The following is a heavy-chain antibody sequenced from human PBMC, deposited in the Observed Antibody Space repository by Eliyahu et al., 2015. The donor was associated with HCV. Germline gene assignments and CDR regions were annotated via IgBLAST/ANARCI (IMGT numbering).Heavy chain of an antibody. D-gene: IGHD2-15*01. V-gene: IGHV4-39*01. J-gene: IGHJ2*01. CDR1: GGSISSSNFY. Sequence: QMQLQESGPGLVKPSETLSVTCNVSGGSISSSNFYWGWVRQPPGKGLEWVGSIFHSGRSAFYNPSLKNRVTISADPSENQISLRMTSVTTADTAVFYCGRQQILTWYFDLWGRGTLGHCVL. CDR2: IFHSGRSA. CDR3: GRQQILTWYFDL.